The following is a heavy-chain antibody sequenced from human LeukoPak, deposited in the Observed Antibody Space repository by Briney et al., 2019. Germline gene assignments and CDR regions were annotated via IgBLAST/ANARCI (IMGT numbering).Heavy chain of an antibody. J-gene: IGHJ4*02. CDR1: GYTFTSYG. Sequence: GASVKVSCKASGYTFTSYGISWVRQAPGQGLEWMGWISVYNGNTNYAQKLQGRVTMTTDTSTSTAYMELRSLKSDDTAVYYCARDSTRYFDWSLHSYRTQELDYWGQGTLVTVSS. D-gene: IGHD3-9*01. V-gene: IGHV1-18*01. CDR2: ISVYNGNT. CDR3: ARDSTRYFDWSLHSYRTQELDY.